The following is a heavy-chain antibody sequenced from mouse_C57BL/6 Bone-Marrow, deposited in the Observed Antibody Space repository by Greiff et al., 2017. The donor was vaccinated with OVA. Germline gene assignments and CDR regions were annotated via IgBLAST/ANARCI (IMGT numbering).Heavy chain of an antibody. D-gene: IGHD2-12*01. J-gene: IGHJ4*01. CDR3: ERSVGELPHDYAMDY. V-gene: IGHV1-81*01. CDR2: IYPRSGNT. CDR1: GYTFTSYG. Sequence: QVQLQQSGAELARPGASVKLSCKASGYTFTSYGISWVKQRTGQGLEWIGEIYPRSGNTYYNEKFKGKATLTADTSSSTAYMELRSLTSEDSAVYVGERSVGELPHDYAMDYWGQGTAVTVSA.